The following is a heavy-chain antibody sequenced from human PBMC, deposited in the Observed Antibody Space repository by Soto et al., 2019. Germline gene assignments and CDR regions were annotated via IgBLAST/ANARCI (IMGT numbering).Heavy chain of an antibody. J-gene: IGHJ2*01. CDR2: ISGSGGST. V-gene: IGHV3-23*01. D-gene: IGHD3-3*01. CDR3: VFGWMATLRDLHCFQARRSSDL. CDR1: GFTFSSYA. Sequence: GGNLRLSCAASGFTFSSYAMSWVRQAPGKGLEWVSAISGSGGSTSYADSVKGRFTISRDNSKNTLYLQMHSLRAEDTAVYYCVFGWMATLRDLHCFQARRSSDL.